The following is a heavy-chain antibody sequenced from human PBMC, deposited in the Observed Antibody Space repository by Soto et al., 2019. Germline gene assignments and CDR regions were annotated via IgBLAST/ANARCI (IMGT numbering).Heavy chain of an antibody. CDR1: GGSFSGYY. CDR2: INHSGST. Sequence: SETLSLTCAVYGGSFSGYYWSWFRQPPGKGLEWIGEINHSGSTNYNPSLKSRVTISVDTSKNQFSLKLSSVTAADTAVYYCARGYGYCSGGSCPIDNWAQGTLVTVSS. D-gene: IGHD2-15*01. J-gene: IGHJ4*02. V-gene: IGHV4-34*01. CDR3: ARGYGYCSGGSCPIDN.